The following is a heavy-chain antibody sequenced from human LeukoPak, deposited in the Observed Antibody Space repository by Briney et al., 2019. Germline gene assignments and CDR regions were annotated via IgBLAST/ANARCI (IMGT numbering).Heavy chain of an antibody. CDR3: ARVEWGGQYGSGSYAFDI. D-gene: IGHD3-10*01. V-gene: IGHV3-74*03. CDR1: GSTFSSYW. Sequence: QPGGSLRLSCAASGSTFSSYWMHWVRHAPGKGLVWVSRIRTDGTITTYADSVKGRFSISRDNAKNTLYLQVNSLRVEDTPVYYCARVEWGGQYGSGSYAFDIWGQGTMVTVSS. J-gene: IGHJ3*02. CDR2: IRTDGTIT.